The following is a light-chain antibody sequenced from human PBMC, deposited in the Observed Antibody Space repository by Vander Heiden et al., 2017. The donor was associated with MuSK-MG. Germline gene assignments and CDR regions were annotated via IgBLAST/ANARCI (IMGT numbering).Light chain of an antibody. CDR3: QVWDGSRDHPV. CDR1: NIGSKS. CDR2: DDT. Sequence: SYVLTQPPSVSVAPGQTASITCRGNNIGSKSVHWYQQKPGQAPVLVVFDDTDRPSGIPERFSGSNSGNTATLTISRVEAGDEADYYCQVWDGSRDHPVFGGGAKLTVL. V-gene: IGLV3-21*02. J-gene: IGLJ3*02.